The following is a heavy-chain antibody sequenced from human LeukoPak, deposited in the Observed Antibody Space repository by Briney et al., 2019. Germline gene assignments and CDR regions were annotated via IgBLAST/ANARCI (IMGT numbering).Heavy chain of an antibody. V-gene: IGHV1-69*05. CDR2: IIPIFGTA. Sequence: SVQVSCKASGGTFSSYAISWVRQAPGQGLEWMGGIIPIFGTADYAQKFQGRVTITTDESTSTAYMELSSLRSEDTAVYYCARETYRGGAFDIWGQGTMVTVSS. D-gene: IGHD1-14*01. J-gene: IGHJ3*02. CDR1: GGTFSSYA. CDR3: ARETYRGGAFDI.